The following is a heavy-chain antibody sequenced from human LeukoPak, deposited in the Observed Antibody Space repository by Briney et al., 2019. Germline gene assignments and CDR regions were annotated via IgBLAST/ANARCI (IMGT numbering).Heavy chain of an antibody. J-gene: IGHJ6*03. Sequence: GGSLRLSCVASGFTFSNYAMNWVRQAPGKGLEWVALIWYDGSHQYYADSVKGRFTISRDNSKNTLYLQMNSLRAEDTAVYYCAKGPDDFWSGYYMDVWGKGTTVTVSS. V-gene: IGHV3-33*06. CDR2: IWYDGSHQ. CDR3: AKGPDDFWSGYYMDV. D-gene: IGHD3-3*01. CDR1: GFTFSNYA.